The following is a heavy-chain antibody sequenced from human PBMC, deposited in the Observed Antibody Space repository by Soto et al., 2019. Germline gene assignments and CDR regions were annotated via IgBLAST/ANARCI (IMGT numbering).Heavy chain of an antibody. CDR2: IYSHGNT. Sequence: SDTLSLTCAVSGGPISSRTYSWGWIRQPPGKSLERIGTIYSHGNTYYNPSLKSRVTISVDTSKNQFSLKLSSVTAAGTAVYYCARNLHSNYYDSSGYYYVWGGFDYWGQGTLVTVSS. J-gene: IGHJ4*02. CDR3: ARNLHSNYYDSSGYYYVWGGFDY. CDR1: GGPISSRTYS. D-gene: IGHD3-22*01. V-gene: IGHV4-39*01.